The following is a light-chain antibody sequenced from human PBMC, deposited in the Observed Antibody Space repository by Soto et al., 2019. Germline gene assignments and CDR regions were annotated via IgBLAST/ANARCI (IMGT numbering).Light chain of an antibody. Sequence: EIVITQSPATLSVSPGEGATLSCRASQGIGDTLAWYRQKPGQTPRLLIYDTSIRDAGVPARFGGSRAGAECTLPISSLQSEDVAVDYCQQYDNWTLTFGGGTKVDI. V-gene: IGKV3-15*01. CDR1: QGIGDT. CDR2: DTS. CDR3: QQYDNWTLT. J-gene: IGKJ4*01.